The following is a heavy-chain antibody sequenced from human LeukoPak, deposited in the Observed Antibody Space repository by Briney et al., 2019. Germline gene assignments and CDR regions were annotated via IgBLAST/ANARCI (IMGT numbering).Heavy chain of an antibody. J-gene: IGHJ5*02. CDR2: ISGSGGST. V-gene: IGHV3-23*01. Sequence: QPGGSLRLSCAASGFTFSSYAMSWVRQAPGKGLEWVSGISGSGGSTYYADSVKGRFTISRDNSKNTLYLQMNSLRAEEMAVYYCAKATGSTRRGGFDPWGQGTLVTVSS. D-gene: IGHD1-7*01. CDR1: GFTFSSYA. CDR3: AKATGSTRRGGFDP.